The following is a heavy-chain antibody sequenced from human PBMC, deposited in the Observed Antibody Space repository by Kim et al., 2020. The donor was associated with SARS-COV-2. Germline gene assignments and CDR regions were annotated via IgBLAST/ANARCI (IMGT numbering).Heavy chain of an antibody. CDR3: ARGLTVTRFYYYYYYGMDV. CDR1: GGSFSGYY. CDR2: INHSGST. J-gene: IGHJ6*02. Sequence: SETLSLTCAVYGGSFSGYYWSWIRQPPGKGLEWIGEINHSGSTNYNPSLKSRVTISVDTSKNQFSLKLSSVTAADTAVYYCARGLTVTRFYYYYYYGMDVWGQGTTVTVSS. V-gene: IGHV4-34*01. D-gene: IGHD4-17*01.